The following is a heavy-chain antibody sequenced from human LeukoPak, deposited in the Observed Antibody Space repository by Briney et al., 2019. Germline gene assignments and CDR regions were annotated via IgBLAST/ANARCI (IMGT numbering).Heavy chain of an antibody. Sequence: GGSLRLSCAASGFTFITYSMNWVRQAPGKGLEWVSYISSSGSTIYYADSVKGRFTISRDNAKNALYLQMNSLRAEDTAIYYCARDLVVRGRWSWFDPWGQGTLVTVSS. V-gene: IGHV3-48*01. CDR1: GFTFITYS. D-gene: IGHD3-10*01. CDR3: ARDLVVRGRWSWFDP. CDR2: ISSSGSTI. J-gene: IGHJ5*02.